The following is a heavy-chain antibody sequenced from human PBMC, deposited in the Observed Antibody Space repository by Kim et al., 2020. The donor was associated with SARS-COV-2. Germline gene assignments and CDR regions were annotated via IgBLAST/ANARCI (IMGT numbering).Heavy chain of an antibody. J-gene: IGHJ4*02. D-gene: IGHD6-13*01. CDR2: INSDGSST. CDR3: ARDLIAAAGPTNFDY. CDR1: GFTFSSYW. Sequence: GGSLRLSCAASGFTFSSYWMHWVRQAPGKGLVWVSRINSDGSSTSYADSVKGRFTISRDNAKNTLYLQMNSLRAEDTAVYYCARDLIAAAGPTNFDYWGQGTLVTVSP. V-gene: IGHV3-74*01.